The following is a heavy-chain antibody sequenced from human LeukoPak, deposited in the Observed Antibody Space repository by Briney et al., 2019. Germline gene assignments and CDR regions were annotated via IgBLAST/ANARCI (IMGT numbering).Heavy chain of an antibody. J-gene: IGHJ6*03. D-gene: IGHD3-9*01. CDR3: ARVGPSGYDILTGYYRYYYYYYMDV. Sequence: SETLSLTCTVSGGSISSSSYYWGWIRQPPGKGLEWIGSIYYSGSTYYNPSLKSRVTISVDTSKNQFSLKLSSVTAADTAVYYCARVGPSGYDILTGYYRYYYYYYMDVWGKGTTVTVSS. CDR1: GGSISSSSYY. V-gene: IGHV4-39*07. CDR2: IYYSGST.